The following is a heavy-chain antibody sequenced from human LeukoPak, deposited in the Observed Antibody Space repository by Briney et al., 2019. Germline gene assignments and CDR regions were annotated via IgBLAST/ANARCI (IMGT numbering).Heavy chain of an antibody. CDR2: IYYSGST. J-gene: IGHJ6*02. V-gene: IGHV4-59*12. CDR1: GGSISSYY. D-gene: IGHD3-22*01. Sequence: SETLSLTCTVSGGSISSYYWSWIRQPPGKGLEWIGYIYYSGSTNYNPSLKSRVTISVDTSKNQFSLKLSSVTAADTAVYYCARAPYYYDSSGYGWFYYYYGMDVWGQGTTVTVSS. CDR3: ARAPYYYDSSGYGWFYYYYGMDV.